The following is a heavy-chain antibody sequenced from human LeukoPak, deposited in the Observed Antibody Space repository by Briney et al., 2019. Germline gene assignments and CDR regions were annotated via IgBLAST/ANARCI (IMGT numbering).Heavy chain of an antibody. Sequence: GGSLRLSCAASGFTVSSNYMSWVRQAPGKGLEWVSVIYSGGSTYYADSVKGRFTISRANSKNTLYLQMNSLRAEDTAVYYCAITYYYGSGSYIDYWGQGTLVTVSS. CDR2: IYSGGST. CDR3: AITYYYGSGSYIDY. CDR1: GFTVSSNY. V-gene: IGHV3-53*01. D-gene: IGHD3-10*01. J-gene: IGHJ4*02.